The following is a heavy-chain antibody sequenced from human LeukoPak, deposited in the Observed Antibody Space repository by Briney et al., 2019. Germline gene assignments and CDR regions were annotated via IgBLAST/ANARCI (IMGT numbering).Heavy chain of an antibody. CDR2: INQDGSER. J-gene: IGHJ4*02. Sequence: GGSLRLSCVASGFTFRSYWMTWVRQAPGKGLEWVANINQDGSERYYVDSVKGLFTISRDNAKNSLYLQMNSLRVEDTAVYYCARDLTTTGSGPLAYWGQGILVTVSS. V-gene: IGHV3-7*01. CDR3: ARDLTTTGSGPLAY. CDR1: GFTFRSYW. D-gene: IGHD3-3*01.